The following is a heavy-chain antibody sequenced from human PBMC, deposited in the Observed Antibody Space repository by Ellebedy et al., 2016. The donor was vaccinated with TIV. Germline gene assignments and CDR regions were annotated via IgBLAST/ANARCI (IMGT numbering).Heavy chain of an antibody. D-gene: IGHD3-10*01. Sequence: AASVKVSCKASGGTFSSYTVNWVRQAPGQGLAWMGGIFTVFGAANYAQDFQGRITITADESTSTVYMELSSLRSEDTAVYYCAKDLSPTYYGSFDYWGQGTLVTVSS. CDR3: AKDLSPTYYGSFDY. J-gene: IGHJ4*02. V-gene: IGHV1-69*13. CDR1: GGTFSSYT. CDR2: IFTVFGAA.